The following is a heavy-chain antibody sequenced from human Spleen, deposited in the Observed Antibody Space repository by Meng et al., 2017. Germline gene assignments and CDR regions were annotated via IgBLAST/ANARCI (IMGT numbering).Heavy chain of an antibody. CDR2: VNHSRRT. J-gene: IGHJ4*02. CDR1: AESFSSHY. Sequence: VQLNQWGSGPLQSSGSVCSTCTVYAESFSSHYWPWIRQPRGSGVDWLGEVNHSRRTNYNPSLKCGVTISVVTSKNKFSLTLTSVTAADAAMFYCARGPPAGYWGQGTLVTVSS. CDR3: ARGPPAGY. V-gene: IGHV4-34*01.